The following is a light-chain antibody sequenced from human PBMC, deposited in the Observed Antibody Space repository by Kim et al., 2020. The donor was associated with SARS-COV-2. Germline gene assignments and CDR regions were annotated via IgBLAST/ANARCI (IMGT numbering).Light chain of an antibody. CDR2: TAS. CDR1: QGISSF. CDR3: QQHNSYPLT. V-gene: IGKV1-9*01. Sequence: DIQLTQSPSFVSASVGDRVTITCRASQGISSFLAWYQQKPGKAPNLLIYTASTLQSGVPSRFSGSGSGTEFTLTISSLQPDDFATYYCQQHNSYPLTLGGGTKLEI. J-gene: IGKJ4*01.